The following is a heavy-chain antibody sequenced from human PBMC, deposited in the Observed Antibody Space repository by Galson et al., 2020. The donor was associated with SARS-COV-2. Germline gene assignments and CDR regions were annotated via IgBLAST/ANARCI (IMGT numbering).Heavy chain of an antibody. CDR1: GDRFSQYW. V-gene: IGHV5-51*01. Sequence: HGESLKISCQGSGDRFSQYWIAWVRQLPGKGLEWMGIIYPYDSHTTYSPAFQGQVTISADKSINTAYLQWTTLKASDTAMYYCARSGAGYISSVDFWGQGTLVSVSS. CDR3: ARSGAGYISSVDF. D-gene: IGHD6-6*01. CDR2: IYPYDSHT. J-gene: IGHJ4*02.